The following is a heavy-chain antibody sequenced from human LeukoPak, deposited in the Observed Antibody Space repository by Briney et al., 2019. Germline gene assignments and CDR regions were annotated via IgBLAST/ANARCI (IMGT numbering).Heavy chain of an antibody. CDR1: GGSFSGYY. CDR3: ARGLRIWSDYYSPHDVFDI. D-gene: IGHD3-3*01. CDR2: INHSGGT. Sequence: SETLSLTCAVFGGSFSGYYWSWIRQPPGKGLEWIGEINHSGGTNYNPPLQSRVTLSLDRSKNQFSLNLSSVTAADTAVYYCARGLRIWSDYYSPHDVFDIWGKGQWSPSLQ. J-gene: IGHJ3*02. V-gene: IGHV4-34*01.